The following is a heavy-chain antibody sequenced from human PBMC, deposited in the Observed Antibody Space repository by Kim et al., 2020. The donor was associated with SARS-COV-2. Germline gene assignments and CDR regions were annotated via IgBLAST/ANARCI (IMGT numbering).Heavy chain of an antibody. CDR3: ASSMIVGDYYYGMDV. J-gene: IGHJ6*02. D-gene: IGHD1-26*01. CDR2: INHSGST. V-gene: IGHV4-34*01. CDR1: GGSFSGYY. Sequence: SETLSLTCAVYGGSFSGYYWSWIRQPPGKGLEWIGEINHSGSTTYNPSLKSRVTISVDTSKYQFSLKLSSVTAADTAVYYCASSMIVGDYYYGMDVWGQGTTVTVSS.